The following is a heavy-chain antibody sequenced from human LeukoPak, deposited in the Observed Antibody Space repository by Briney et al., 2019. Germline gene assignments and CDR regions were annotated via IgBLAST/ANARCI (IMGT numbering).Heavy chain of an antibody. CDR1: GFTVSSTY. D-gene: IGHD1-26*01. CDR3: VKAKVGATFDS. CDR2: INNNGGST. Sequence: GGSLRLSCAASGFTVSSTYMSWVRQAPGKRPEYVSGINNNGGSTQYADSVKGRFTISRDNSKNTVYLQMSSLRPEDTAVYYCVKAKVGATFDSWGPGTLVTVSS. J-gene: IGHJ4*02. V-gene: IGHV3-64D*06.